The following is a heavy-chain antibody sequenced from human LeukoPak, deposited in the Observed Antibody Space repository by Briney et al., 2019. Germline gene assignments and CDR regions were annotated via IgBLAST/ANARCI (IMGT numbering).Heavy chain of an antibody. CDR3: ARVGPGRYFDL. CDR2: ISSSGSTI. Sequence: GGSLRLSCAASGFTFSSYEMNWVRQAPGKGLEWVSYISSSGSTIYYADSVKGRFTISRDNAKDSLYLQMNSLRAEDTAVYYSARVGPGRYFDLWGRGTLVTVSS. CDR1: GFTFSSYE. V-gene: IGHV3-48*03. J-gene: IGHJ2*01. D-gene: IGHD3-10*01.